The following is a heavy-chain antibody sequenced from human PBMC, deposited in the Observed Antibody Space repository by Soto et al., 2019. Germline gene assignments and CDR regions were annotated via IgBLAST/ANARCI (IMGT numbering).Heavy chain of an antibody. D-gene: IGHD2-15*01. J-gene: IGHJ6*03. Sequence: GGSLRLSCTASGFTFGDYAMSWFRQAPGKGLEWVGFIRSKAYGGTTEYAASVKGRFTISRDDSKSIAYLQMNSLKTEDTAVYYCTRGALYCSGGSCYSIIYYYYYYMDVWGKGTTVTVSS. CDR2: IRSKAYGGTT. CDR1: GFTFGDYA. CDR3: TRGALYCSGGSCYSIIYYYYYYMDV. V-gene: IGHV3-49*03.